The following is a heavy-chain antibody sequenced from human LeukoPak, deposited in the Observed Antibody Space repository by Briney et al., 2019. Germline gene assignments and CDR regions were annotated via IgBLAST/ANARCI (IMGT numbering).Heavy chain of an antibody. V-gene: IGHV4-39*07. CDR1: GGSISSSSYY. CDR2: IYYSGST. Sequence: SETLSLTCTVSGGSISSSSYYWGWIRQPPGRGLEWIGSIYYSGSTYYNPSLKSRVTISVDTSKNQFSLKLSSVTAADTAVYYCARVDGDYAPGKWDYYMDVWGKGTTVTVSS. CDR3: ARVDGDYAPGKWDYYMDV. D-gene: IGHD4-17*01. J-gene: IGHJ6*03.